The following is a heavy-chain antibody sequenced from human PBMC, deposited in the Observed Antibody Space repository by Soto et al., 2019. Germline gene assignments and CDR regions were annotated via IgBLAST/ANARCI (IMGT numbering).Heavy chain of an antibody. CDR1: GFTFSDHY. CDR2: IRNKANSYTT. V-gene: IGHV3-72*01. Sequence: GGSLRLSCAASGFTFSDHYMDWVRQAPGKGLEWVGRIRNKANSYTTYYADSVKGRFTISRDNSKNTLYLQMNSLRAEDTAVYYCAKDRPGSGPDFDYWGQGTLVTVSS. D-gene: IGHD2-15*01. J-gene: IGHJ4*02. CDR3: AKDRPGSGPDFDY.